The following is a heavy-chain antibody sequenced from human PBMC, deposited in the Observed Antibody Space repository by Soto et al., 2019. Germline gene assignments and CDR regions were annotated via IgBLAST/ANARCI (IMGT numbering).Heavy chain of an antibody. J-gene: IGHJ6*02. D-gene: IGHD6-19*01. Sequence: PGGSLRLSCAASGFTFDDYAMHWVRQAPGKGLEWVSGISWNSGSIGYADSVKGRFTISRDNAKNSLYLQMNSLRAEDMALYYCAKEVAVAGMYYYYYGMDVWGQGTTVTVSS. CDR3: AKEVAVAGMYYYYYGMDV. CDR2: ISWNSGSI. V-gene: IGHV3-9*03. CDR1: GFTFDDYA.